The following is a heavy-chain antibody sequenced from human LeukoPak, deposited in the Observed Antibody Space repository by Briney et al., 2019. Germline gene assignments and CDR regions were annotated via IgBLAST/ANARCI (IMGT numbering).Heavy chain of an antibody. CDR2: ISSSSSYI. D-gene: IGHD4/OR15-4a*01. V-gene: IGHV3-21*01. CDR1: GFTFSSYS. Sequence: PGGSLRLSCAASGFTFSSYSMNWVRQAPGKGLEWVSSISSSSSYIYYADSVEGRFTISRDNAKNSLYLQMNSLRAEDTAVYYCARDLMGLQGEYDYWGQGTLVTVSS. J-gene: IGHJ4*02. CDR3: ARDLMGLQGEYDY.